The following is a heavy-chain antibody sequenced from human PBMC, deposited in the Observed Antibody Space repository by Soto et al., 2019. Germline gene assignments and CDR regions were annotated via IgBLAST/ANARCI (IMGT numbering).Heavy chain of an antibody. V-gene: IGHV4-39*07. D-gene: IGHD2-2*01. Sequence: PSETLSLTCTVSGGSISSSSYYWGWIRQPPGKGLECIGSMYYSGSTYYNPSLKSRVTISVDTSKNQFSLKLNSVTAADTAVYYCARVPTPWGQGTLVTVSS. CDR2: MYYSGST. CDR3: ARVPTP. CDR1: GGSISSSSYY. J-gene: IGHJ5*02.